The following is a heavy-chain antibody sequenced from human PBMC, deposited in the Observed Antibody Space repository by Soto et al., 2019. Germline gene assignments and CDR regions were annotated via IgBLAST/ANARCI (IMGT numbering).Heavy chain of an antibody. V-gene: IGHV1-69*01. CDR1: GGTFSSFL. D-gene: IGHD2-2*01. CDR2: IIPVFGTA. J-gene: IGHJ6*02. CDR3: ILDCTSMSCYGYLGVDV. Sequence: QVQLVQSGAEVKTPGSSVKVSCKASGGTFSSFLMGWVRQAPGQGLECMGGIIPVFGTATYAQKFQGRVTITADDSTSTVYMELSGLKSEDTAVYYCILDCTSMSCYGYLGVDVWGQGTTVTVSS.